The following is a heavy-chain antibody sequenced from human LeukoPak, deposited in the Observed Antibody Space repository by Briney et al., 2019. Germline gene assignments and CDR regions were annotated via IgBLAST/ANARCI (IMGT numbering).Heavy chain of an antibody. V-gene: IGHV4-34*01. CDR1: GGSFSGYD. CDR3: ARVYNYVWGSYRFSDAFDI. Sequence: SETLSLTCAVYGGSFSGYDWSWIRQPPGKGLEWIGEINRSGSTNYNPSLKSRVTISVDTCKNQFSLKLSSVTAADTAVYYCARVYNYVWGSYRFSDAFDIWGQGTMVTVSS. CDR2: INRSGST. D-gene: IGHD3-16*02. J-gene: IGHJ3*02.